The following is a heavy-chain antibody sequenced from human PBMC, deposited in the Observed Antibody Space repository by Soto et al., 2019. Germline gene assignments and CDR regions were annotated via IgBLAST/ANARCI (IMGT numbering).Heavy chain of an antibody. CDR1: GGTFSSYA. CDR2: IIPIFGTA. CDR3: ASGRARYSGLY. Sequence: GASVKVSCKASGGTFSSYAISWVRQAPGQGLEWMGGIIPIFGTANYAQKFQGRVTITADESTSTAYMELSSLRSEDTAVYYCASGRARYSGLYWGQGTLVTVSS. V-gene: IGHV1-69*13. D-gene: IGHD5-12*01. J-gene: IGHJ4*02.